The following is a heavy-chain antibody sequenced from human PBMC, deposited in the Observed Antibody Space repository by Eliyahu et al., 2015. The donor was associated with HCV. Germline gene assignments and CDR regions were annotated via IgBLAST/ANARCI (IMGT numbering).Heavy chain of an antibody. CDR1: GYSLTDQY. J-gene: IGHJ6*03. D-gene: IGHD2-21*02. CDR2: INPNSGGT. Sequence: QVQLVQSGAEVRKPGASVKISCKASGYSLTDQYLHWVRQAPGQGLEWVGWINPNSGGTKYAQKFQGRVTLTRDTSTSTAYMEMSRLQSDDTAIYYCARDLSVTLLLYCYYYMDVWGKGTTVTVSS. CDR3: ARDLSVTLLLYCYYYMDV. V-gene: IGHV1-2*02.